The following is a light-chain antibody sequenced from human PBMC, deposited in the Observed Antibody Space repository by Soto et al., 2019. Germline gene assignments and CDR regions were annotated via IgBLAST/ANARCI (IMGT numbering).Light chain of an antibody. CDR3: QQYGSSTWT. Sequence: DIALTHSPATLSLSPGERATLSCAPSQSVSSSRLAWYQQIPALAPRLLIYDGFLRATGIPDRFSGSGSGTDFTLTISRLEPEDFAVYYCQQYGSSTWTFGQGTKVDIK. V-gene: IGKV3D-20*01. CDR2: DGF. CDR1: QSVSSSR. J-gene: IGKJ1*01.